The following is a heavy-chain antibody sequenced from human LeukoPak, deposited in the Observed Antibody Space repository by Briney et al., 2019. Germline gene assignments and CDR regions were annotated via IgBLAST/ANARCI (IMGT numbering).Heavy chain of an antibody. Sequence: SGGSLRLSCAASGFTFSSYAMSWVRQAPGKGLEWVSAIRGSGGSTYYADSVKGRFTISRDNSKNTLYLQMNSLRAEDTAVYYCARDRGTYYDLLTGYSASGDFDYWGQGTLVTVSS. D-gene: IGHD3-9*01. CDR3: ARDRGTYYDLLTGYSASGDFDY. J-gene: IGHJ4*02. CDR1: GFTFSSYA. CDR2: IRGSGGST. V-gene: IGHV3-23*01.